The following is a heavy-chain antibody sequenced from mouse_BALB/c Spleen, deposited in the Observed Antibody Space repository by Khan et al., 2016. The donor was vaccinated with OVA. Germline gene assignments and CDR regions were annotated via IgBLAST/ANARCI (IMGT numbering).Heavy chain of an antibody. CDR3: ARGYDYDGAWFAY. V-gene: IGHV5-9-4*01. J-gene: IGHJ3*01. CDR2: ISSGGSYT. Sequence: EVALVESGGDLVKPGGSLKLSCAATGFTFSSYAMSWVRQSPEKRLEWVAEISSGGSYTYYPDTVTGRFTISRDNAKNTLYLEMISLRSEDTAMYYSARGYDYDGAWFAYWGQGTLVTVSA. CDR1: GFTFSSYA. D-gene: IGHD2-4*01.